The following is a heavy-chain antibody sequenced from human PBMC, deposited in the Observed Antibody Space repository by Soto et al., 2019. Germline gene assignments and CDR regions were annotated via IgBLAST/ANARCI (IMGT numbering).Heavy chain of an antibody. Sequence: SVKVSCKASGGTFSSYAISWVRQAPGQGLEWMGGIIPIFGTANYAQKFQGRVTITADESTSTAYMELSSLRSEDTAVYYCARTGRGGDAFEIWGQGTMVTVSS. J-gene: IGHJ3*02. V-gene: IGHV1-69*13. CDR2: IIPIFGTA. CDR1: GGTFSSYA. D-gene: IGHD3-10*01. CDR3: ARTGRGGDAFEI.